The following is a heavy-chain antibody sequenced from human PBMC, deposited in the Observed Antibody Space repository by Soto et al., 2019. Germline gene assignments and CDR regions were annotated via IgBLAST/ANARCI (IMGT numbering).Heavy chain of an antibody. CDR1: GFTFSDYY. V-gene: IGHV3-11*01. Sequence: GGSLRLSCAASGFTFSDYYMSWIRQAPGKGLEWVSYISSSGNTIYYADSVKARFTISREKAKNSLYLQMNSLRAEDTAVYYCARVTKIYGDYIGRAYYMDVWGKGTTVTVSS. CDR3: ARVTKIYGDYIGRAYYMDV. D-gene: IGHD4-17*01. CDR2: ISSSGNTI. J-gene: IGHJ6*03.